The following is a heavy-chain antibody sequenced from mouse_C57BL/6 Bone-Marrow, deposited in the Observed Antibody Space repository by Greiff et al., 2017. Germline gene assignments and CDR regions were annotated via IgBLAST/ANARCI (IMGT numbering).Heavy chain of an antibody. V-gene: IGHV1-42*01. Sequence: EVQRVESGPELVKPGASVKISCKASGYSFTGYYMNWVKQSPEKSLEWIGEINPSTGGTTYNQKFKAKATLTVDKSSSTAYMQLKSLTSEDSAVYYCARDWYYFDYWGQGTTLTVSS. D-gene: IGHD4-1*01. CDR2: INPSTGGT. J-gene: IGHJ2*01. CDR1: GYSFTGYY. CDR3: ARDWYYFDY.